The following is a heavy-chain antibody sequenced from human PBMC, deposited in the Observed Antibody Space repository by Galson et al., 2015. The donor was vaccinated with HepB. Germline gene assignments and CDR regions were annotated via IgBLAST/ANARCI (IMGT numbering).Heavy chain of an antibody. CDR3: AKDSGMMGITIFGVVNNWFDP. J-gene: IGHJ5*02. V-gene: IGHV3-23*01. Sequence: SLRLSCAVSGFTFSRNAMIWVRLAPGKGLEWVSAISGNGDRTYSADSVKGRFTISRDNSKNTLFLQMNSLRAEDTAVYYCAKDSGMMGITIFGVVNNWFDPWGQGTLVTVSP. D-gene: IGHD3-3*01. CDR2: ISGNGDRT. CDR1: GFTFSRNA.